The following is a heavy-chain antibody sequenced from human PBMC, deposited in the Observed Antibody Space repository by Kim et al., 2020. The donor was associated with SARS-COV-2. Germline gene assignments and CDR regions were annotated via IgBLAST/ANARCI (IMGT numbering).Heavy chain of an antibody. D-gene: IGHD3-22*01. CDR3: ASPRVSSGYLGYYGMDV. Sequence: SETLSLTCTVSGGSISSSSYYWGWIRQPPGKGLEWIGSIYYSGSTYYNPSLKSRVTISVDTSKNQFSLKLSSVTAADTAVYYCASPRVSSGYLGYYGMDVWGQGTTVTVSS. V-gene: IGHV4-39*01. CDR1: GGSISSSSYY. CDR2: IYYSGST. J-gene: IGHJ6*02.